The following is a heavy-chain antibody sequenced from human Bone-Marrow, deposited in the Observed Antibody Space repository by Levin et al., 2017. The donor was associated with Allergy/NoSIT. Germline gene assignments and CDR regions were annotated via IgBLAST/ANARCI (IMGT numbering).Heavy chain of an antibody. J-gene: IGHJ4*02. CDR3: AKEYSTSSVYFDH. CDR1: GFTFSSYP. D-gene: IGHD6-6*01. CDR2: ITGSADNT. V-gene: IGHV3-23*01. Sequence: GGSLRLSCAASGFTFSSYPMSWVRQAPGKGLEWVSSITGSADNTYYADSVKGRFTISRDNSKSTLYLQMNSLRADDTAVYYCAKEYSTSSVYFDHWGQGTLVTVSS.